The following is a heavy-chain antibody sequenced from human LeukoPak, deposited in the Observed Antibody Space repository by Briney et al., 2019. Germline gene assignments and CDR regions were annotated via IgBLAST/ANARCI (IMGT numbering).Heavy chain of an antibody. V-gene: IGHV4-59*01. CDR3: ARGVRVRAQGGFDY. CDR1: GDSISNSY. D-gene: IGHD2/OR15-2a*01. CDR2: IYFSGDT. J-gene: IGHJ4*02. Sequence: SETLSLTCTVSGDSISNSYWSWIRQPPGKGLEWIGYIYFSGDTNYNPSLTSRVTISVDTSKNQFSLKLSSVTAADTAVYYCARGVRVRAQGGFDYWGQGTLVTVSS.